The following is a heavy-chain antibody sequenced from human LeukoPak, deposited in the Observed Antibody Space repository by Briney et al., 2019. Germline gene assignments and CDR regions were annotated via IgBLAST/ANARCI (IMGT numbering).Heavy chain of an antibody. J-gene: IGHJ6*02. CDR3: AKDPRRHYDSSGYYARDYYYHGMDV. CDR1: GFTFSSYA. D-gene: IGHD3-22*01. CDR2: ISYDGSNK. Sequence: GGSLRLSCAASGFTFSSYAMHWVRQAPGKGLEWVAVISYDGSNKYYADSVKGRFTISRDNSKNTLYLQMNSLRAEDTAVYYCAKDPRRHYDSSGYYARDYYYHGMDVWGQGTTVTVSS. V-gene: IGHV3-30-3*01.